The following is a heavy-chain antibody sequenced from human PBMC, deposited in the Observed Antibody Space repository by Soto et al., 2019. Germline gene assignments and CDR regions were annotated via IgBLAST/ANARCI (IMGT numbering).Heavy chain of an antibody. Sequence: PGESLKISCKGSGYSFTSYWISWVRQMPGKGLEWMGRIDPSDSYTNYSPSFQGHVTTSADKSISTAYLQWSSLKASDTAMYYCARHPQAYDILTGYYPPVDYWGQGTLVTVSS. J-gene: IGHJ4*02. V-gene: IGHV5-10-1*01. CDR1: GYSFTSYW. CDR3: ARHPQAYDILTGYYPPVDY. D-gene: IGHD3-9*01. CDR2: IDPSDSYT.